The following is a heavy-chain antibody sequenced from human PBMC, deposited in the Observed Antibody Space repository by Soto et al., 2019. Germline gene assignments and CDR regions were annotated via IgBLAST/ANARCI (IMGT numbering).Heavy chain of an antibody. Sequence: SVKVSCKASGGSFSSYAISWVRQAPGQGLEWMGGIIPIFGTANYAQKFQGRVTITADKSTSTAYMELSSLRSEDTAVYYCARARREGFGELLYYYYGMDVWGQGTTLTVSS. D-gene: IGHD3-10*01. CDR2: IIPIFGTA. CDR3: ARARREGFGELLYYYYGMDV. J-gene: IGHJ6*02. CDR1: GGSFSSYA. V-gene: IGHV1-69*06.